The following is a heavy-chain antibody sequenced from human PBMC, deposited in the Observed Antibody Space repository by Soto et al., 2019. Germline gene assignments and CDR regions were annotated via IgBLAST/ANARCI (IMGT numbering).Heavy chain of an antibody. V-gene: IGHV3-73*02. D-gene: IGHD3-10*01. CDR2: IRSKANSYAT. CDR1: GFTFSGSA. Sequence: EVQLVESGGGLVQPGGSLKLSCAASGFTFSGSAMHWVRQASGKGLEWVGRIRSKANSYATAYAASVKGSFTISRDDSKNTAYLQMNSLKTEDTAVYYCTSRRITMVRGVIPGLDYGMDVWGQGTTVTGSS. CDR3: TSRRITMVRGVIPGLDYGMDV. J-gene: IGHJ6*02.